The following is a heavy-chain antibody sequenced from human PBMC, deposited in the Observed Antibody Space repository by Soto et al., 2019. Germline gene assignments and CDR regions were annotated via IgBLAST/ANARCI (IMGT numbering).Heavy chain of an antibody. D-gene: IGHD2-8*01. CDR2: FDPEDGET. V-gene: IGHV1-24*01. J-gene: IGHJ4*02. CDR3: ATSYCTNGVCHKPANFDY. CDR1: GYTLTELS. Sequence: GASVKVSCKASGYTLTELSMHWVRQAPGKGLEWMGGFDPEDGETIYAQKFQGRVTMTEDTSTDTAYMELSSLRSEDTAVYYCATSYCTNGVCHKPANFDYWGQGTLVTVSS.